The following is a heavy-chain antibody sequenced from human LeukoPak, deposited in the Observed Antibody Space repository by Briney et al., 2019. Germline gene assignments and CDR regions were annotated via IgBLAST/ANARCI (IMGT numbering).Heavy chain of an antibody. J-gene: IGHJ6*04. V-gene: IGHV3-66*01. CDR1: GFTFSSYG. Sequence: GGSLRLSCAASGFTFSSYGMSWVRQAPGKGLEWVSVIYSGGSTYYADSVKGRFTISRDNSKNTLYLQMNSLRAEDTAVYYCARGWETYYYGSGSLDVWGKGTTVTISS. CDR2: IYSGGST. D-gene: IGHD3-10*01. CDR3: ARGWETYYYGSGSLDV.